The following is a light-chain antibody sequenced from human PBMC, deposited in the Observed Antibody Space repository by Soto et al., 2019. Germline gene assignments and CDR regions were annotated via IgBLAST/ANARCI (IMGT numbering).Light chain of an antibody. V-gene: IGKV1-5*03. CDR3: QQYGSSTRT. CDR2: KAS. J-gene: IGKJ1*01. CDR1: QTISSW. Sequence: DIQMTHSPSTLAGSVGCRCTITCRASQTISSWLDWYQQKQGKAPKLLIYKASTLKSGVPSRFSGSGYGTDLTITISRLENEDFAVYYCQQYGSSTRTFGHGTKVDIK.